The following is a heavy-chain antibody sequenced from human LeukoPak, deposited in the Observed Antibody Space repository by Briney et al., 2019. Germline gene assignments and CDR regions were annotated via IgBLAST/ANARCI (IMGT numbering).Heavy chain of an antibody. J-gene: IGHJ4*02. Sequence: PGGSLRLSCAASGFTFNSYWMHWVRQATGKGLVWVSRISTDGRSTNYADSVKGRFTISRDNAKNALYLQMNSLRVEDTAVYYCVRGMGDWGQGTLVTVSS. D-gene: IGHD1-26*01. CDR1: GFTFNSYW. CDR2: ISTDGRST. CDR3: VRGMGD. V-gene: IGHV3-74*01.